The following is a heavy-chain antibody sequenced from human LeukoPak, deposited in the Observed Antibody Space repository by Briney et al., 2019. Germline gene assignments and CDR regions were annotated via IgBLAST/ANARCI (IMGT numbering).Heavy chain of an antibody. CDR3: ARGAPNTPHFDY. CDR1: GGTFSSYA. V-gene: IGHV1-69*13. CDR2: IIPIFGTA. D-gene: IGHD1/OR15-1a*01. J-gene: IGHJ4*02. Sequence: SVKVSCKTSGGTFSSYAISWVRQAPGQGLEWMGGIIPIFGTANYAQKFQGRVTITADESTSTACMELSSLRSEDTAVYYCARGAPNTPHFDYWGQGTLVTVSS.